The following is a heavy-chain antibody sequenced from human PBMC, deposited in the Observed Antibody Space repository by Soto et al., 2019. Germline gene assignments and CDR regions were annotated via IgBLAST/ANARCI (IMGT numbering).Heavy chain of an antibody. CDR2: IYHSGST. J-gene: IGHJ4*02. D-gene: IGHD5-18*01. V-gene: IGHV4-4*02. Sequence: QVQLQESGPGLVKPSGTLSLTCAVSGGSISSSNWWSWVRQPPGKGLEWIGEIYHSGSTNYNPSLKIRVTISVDRSKNQFSLKLSSVTAADTAVYSCARMPRDGYAGYCFVYWGQGTLVTVSS. CDR1: GGSISSSNW. CDR3: ARMPRDGYAGYCFVY.